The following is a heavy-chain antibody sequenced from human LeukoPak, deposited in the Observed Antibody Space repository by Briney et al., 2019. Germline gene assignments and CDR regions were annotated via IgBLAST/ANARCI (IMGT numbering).Heavy chain of an antibody. CDR1: GGSFTYYY. V-gene: IGHV4-34*01. Sequence: SETLSLTCALYGGSFTYYYWAWIRQPPGKGLEWIGENNHAGTADYNPSLKSRVTISVDTSKNQFSLKLNSVTPADTAVYYCARLNLEYLYSSGPNDYWGQGTLVTVSS. D-gene: IGHD3-10*01. J-gene: IGHJ4*02. CDR3: ARLNLEYLYSSGPNDY. CDR2: NNHAGTA.